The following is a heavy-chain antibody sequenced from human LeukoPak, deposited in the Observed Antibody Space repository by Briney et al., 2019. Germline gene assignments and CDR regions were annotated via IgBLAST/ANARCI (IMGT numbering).Heavy chain of an antibody. D-gene: IGHD3/OR15-3a*01. CDR1: GFTFSSYG. V-gene: IGHV3-30*02. Sequence: GGSLRLSCAASGFTFSSYGMHWVRRAPGKGLGWVAFIRYDGSNKYYADSVKGRFTISRDNSKKTLYLQMNSLRAEDTAVYYCAKDYVFGISTIPYYFDYWGQGTLVTVSS. CDR2: IRYDGSNK. CDR3: AKDYVFGISTIPYYFDY. J-gene: IGHJ4*02.